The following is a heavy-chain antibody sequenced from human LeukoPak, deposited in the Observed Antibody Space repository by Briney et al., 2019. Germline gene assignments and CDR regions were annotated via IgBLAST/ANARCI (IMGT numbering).Heavy chain of an antibody. Sequence: GASVKVSCKASGYTFTSYGISWVRQAPGQGLEWMGWISAYNGNTNYAQKLQGRVTMTTDTSTSTAYMELRSLRYDDTAVYYCARDLIVGATNWFDPWGQGTLVTVSS. CDR2: ISAYNGNT. J-gene: IGHJ5*02. D-gene: IGHD1-26*01. CDR3: ARDLIVGATNWFDP. V-gene: IGHV1-18*01. CDR1: GYTFTSYG.